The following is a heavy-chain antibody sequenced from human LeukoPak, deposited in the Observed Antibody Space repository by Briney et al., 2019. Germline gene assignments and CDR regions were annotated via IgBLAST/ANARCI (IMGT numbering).Heavy chain of an antibody. CDR3: AREERSIAVAGPNWFDP. V-gene: IGHV1-18*01. CDR1: GYTFTSYG. CDR2: ISAYNGNT. J-gene: IGHJ5*02. Sequence: ASVKVSCKASGYTFTSYGISWVRQAPGQGLEWMGWISAYNGNTNYAQKLQGRVTMTTDTSTSTAYMELRSLRSDDTAVYYCAREERSIAVAGPNWFDPWDQGTLVTVSS. D-gene: IGHD6-19*01.